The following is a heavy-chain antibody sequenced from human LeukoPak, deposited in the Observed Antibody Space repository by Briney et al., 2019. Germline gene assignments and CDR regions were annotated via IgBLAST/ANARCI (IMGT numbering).Heavy chain of an antibody. J-gene: IGHJ5*02. CDR3: ARTLRGNNWFDP. V-gene: IGHV1-8*01. CDR2: MNPKSGNT. Sequence: ASVKVSCKASGFTFTTYDITWARQATGQGLEWVGWMNPKSGNTGSGQRFQGRVTMTRNTSISTVYMELHNLRSEDTAVYYCARTLRGNNWFDPWGQGTLVTVSS. CDR1: GFTFTTYD. D-gene: IGHD3-10*01.